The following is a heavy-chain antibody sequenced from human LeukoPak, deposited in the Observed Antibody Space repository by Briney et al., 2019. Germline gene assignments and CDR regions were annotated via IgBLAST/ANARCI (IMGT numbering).Heavy chain of an antibody. D-gene: IGHD2-2*01. CDR3: AGSPAAATPVDY. J-gene: IGHJ4*02. V-gene: IGHV4-4*07. CDR1: GGSISSYC. Sequence: PSETLSLTCTVSGGSISSYCWSWIRQPAGKGLERIGRISTSGTTNYNPSLKSRVTMSVDTSKNQFSLKLSSVTAADTALYYCAGSPAAATPVDYWGQGTLVTVSA. CDR2: ISTSGTT.